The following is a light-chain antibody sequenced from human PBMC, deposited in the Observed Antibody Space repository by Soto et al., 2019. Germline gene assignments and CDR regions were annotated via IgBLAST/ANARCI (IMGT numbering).Light chain of an antibody. CDR1: SSDVGGYNY. V-gene: IGLV2-11*01. J-gene: IGLJ2*01. Sequence: QSALTQPHSVSGSPGQSVTISCTGTSSDVGGYNYVSWYQHHPGKAPKLIIYDVSERPSGVPDRFSGSKSGNTGNTASLTIAGLQAEDEADYYCASYGGRDDMIFGGGTKLTVL. CDR2: DVS. CDR3: ASYGGRDDMI.